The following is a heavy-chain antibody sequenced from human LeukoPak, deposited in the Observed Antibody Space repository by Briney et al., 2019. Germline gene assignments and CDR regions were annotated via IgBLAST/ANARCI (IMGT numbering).Heavy chain of an antibody. CDR2: INPYNGNT. V-gene: IGHV1-18*01. CDR1: GYIFTSYG. CDR3: ARGLTHRMYYSEGGDAFDI. J-gene: IGHJ3*02. Sequence: AAVKVSCKASGYIFTSYGISWVRQAPGQGLEWMGWINPYNGNTKYAQKFQGRVTMTTDTSTNTAYMELRSLRSDDTAVYYCARGLTHRMYYSEGGDAFDIWGQGTML. D-gene: IGHD3-22*01.